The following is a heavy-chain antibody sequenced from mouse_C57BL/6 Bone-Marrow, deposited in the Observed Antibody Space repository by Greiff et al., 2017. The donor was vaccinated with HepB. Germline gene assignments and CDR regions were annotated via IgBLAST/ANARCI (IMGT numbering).Heavy chain of an antibody. V-gene: IGHV5-17*01. CDR2: ISSGSSTI. D-gene: IGHD4-1*01. Sequence: EVNVVESGGGLVKPGGSLKLSCAASGFTFSDYGMHWVRQAPEKGLEWVAYISSGSSTIYYADTVKGRFTISRDNAKNTLFLQMTSLRSEDTDMYYCARENWDDWFAYWGQGNLVTVSA. CDR1: GFTFSDYG. J-gene: IGHJ3*01. CDR3: ARENWDDWFAY.